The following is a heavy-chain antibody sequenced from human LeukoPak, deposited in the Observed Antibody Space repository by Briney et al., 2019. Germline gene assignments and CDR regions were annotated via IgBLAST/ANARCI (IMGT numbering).Heavy chain of an antibody. D-gene: IGHD6-6*01. V-gene: IGHV3-23*01. CDR1: GFTFSSYA. CDR3: ARVIAARSFDP. J-gene: IGHJ5*02. CDR2: ISGSGGST. Sequence: GGSLRLSCAASGFTFSSYAMSWVRQAPGKGLEWVSAISGSGGSTYYADSVKGRFTISRHNSKNTLYLQMNSLRAEDTAVYYCARVIAARSFDPWGQGTLVTVSS.